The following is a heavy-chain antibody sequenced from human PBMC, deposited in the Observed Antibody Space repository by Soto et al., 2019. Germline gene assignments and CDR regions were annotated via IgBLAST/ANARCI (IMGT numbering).Heavy chain of an antibody. CDR1: GFTFSDHY. D-gene: IGHD3-3*01. V-gene: IGHV3-72*01. CDR3: ARVGPTYYDFWSGYGAMDV. CDR2: TRNKANSYTT. J-gene: IGHJ6*02. Sequence: EVQLVESGGGLVQPGGSLRLSCAASGFTFSDHYMDWVRQAPGKGLEWVGRTRNKANSYTTEYAASVKGRFTISRDDSKNSLYLQMNSLKTEDTAVYYCARVGPTYYDFWSGYGAMDVWGQGTTVTVSS.